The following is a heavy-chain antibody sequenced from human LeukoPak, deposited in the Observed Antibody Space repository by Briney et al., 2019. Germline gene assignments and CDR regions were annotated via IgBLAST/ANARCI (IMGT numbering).Heavy chain of an antibody. CDR1: GYTFTSYA. Sequence: ASVKVSCKASGYTFTSYAMNWVRQAPGQGLEWMGWINTNTGNPTYAQGFTGRFVFSLDTSVSTAYLQISSLKAEDTAVYYCAREDSSDWYEEVALFDYWGQGTLVTVSS. D-gene: IGHD6-19*01. CDR2: INTNTGNP. J-gene: IGHJ4*02. CDR3: AREDSSDWYEEVALFDY. V-gene: IGHV7-4-1*02.